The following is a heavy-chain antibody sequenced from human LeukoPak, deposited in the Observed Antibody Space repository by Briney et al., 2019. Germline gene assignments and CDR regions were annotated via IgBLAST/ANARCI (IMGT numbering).Heavy chain of an antibody. V-gene: IGHV3-48*03. J-gene: IGHJ3*02. D-gene: IGHD2-15*01. CDR1: GFTFRNYE. CDR2: ISSSAGTI. Sequence: GGSLRLSCAASGFTFRNYEMNWVRQAPGKGLEWVSCISSSAGTIYYADSVKGRFTISRDNAKNSLYLQMNSLRAEDTAVFYWGRGGGGDIVVAFAFDIWGQGTMVTVSS. CDR3: GRGGGGDIVVAFAFDI.